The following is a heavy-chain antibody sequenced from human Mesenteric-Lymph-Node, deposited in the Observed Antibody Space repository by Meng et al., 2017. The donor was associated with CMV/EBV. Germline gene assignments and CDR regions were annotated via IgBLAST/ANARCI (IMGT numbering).Heavy chain of an antibody. J-gene: IGHJ4*02. D-gene: IGHD3-22*01. CDR3: TRGVSSGYYFIDY. V-gene: IGHV3-9*01. CDR2: ISWNSGSI. Sequence: SLKISCAASGFTFDDYAMHWVRQAPGKGLEWVSGISWNSGSIGYADSVKGRFTISRDNAKNSLYLQMNSLRAEDTAVYYCTRGVSSGYYFIDYWGQGTLVTVSS. CDR1: GFTFDDYA.